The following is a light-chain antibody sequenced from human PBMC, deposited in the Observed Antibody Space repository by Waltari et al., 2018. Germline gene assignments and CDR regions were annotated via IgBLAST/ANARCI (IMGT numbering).Light chain of an antibody. CDR3: MQGTHWPLT. CDR2: KVS. V-gene: IGKV2-30*02. CDR1: QSLVHSDGNTY. Sequence: DVVMTQSPLSLPVTLGQPASISCKSSQSLVHSDGNTYLAWFQQRPGQSPRRLMYKVSNRESGVPDRFSASGSVTDFTLKISRVEAEDVGVYYCMQGTHWPLTFGGGTKVEIK. J-gene: IGKJ4*01.